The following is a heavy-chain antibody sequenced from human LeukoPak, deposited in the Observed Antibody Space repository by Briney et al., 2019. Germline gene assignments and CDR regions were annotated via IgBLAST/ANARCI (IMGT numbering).Heavy chain of an antibody. J-gene: IGHJ4*02. CDR3: ARAHYYDSSDFDY. V-gene: IGHV3-30-3*01. D-gene: IGHD3-22*01. CDR2: ISYDGSNK. CDR1: GFTFSSYA. Sequence: GGSLRLSCAASGFTFSSYAMHWVRQAPGKGLEWVAVISYDGSNKYYADSVKGRFTISRDNSKNTLYLQMNSLRAEDTAVYYCARAHYYDSSDFDYWGQGTLVTVSS.